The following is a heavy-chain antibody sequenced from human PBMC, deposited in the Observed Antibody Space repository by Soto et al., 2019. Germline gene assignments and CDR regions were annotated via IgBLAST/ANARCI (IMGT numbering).Heavy chain of an antibody. J-gene: IGHJ4*02. CDR2: IYYSGST. V-gene: IGHV4-39*01. CDR3: ARQIYSSGWYFDY. D-gene: IGHD6-19*01. Sequence: QLQLQESGPGLVKPSETLSLTCTVSGGSISSSSYYWGXXRQPPGKGLEWIGSIYYSGSTYYNPSLKSRVTISVDTSKNQFSLKLSSVTAADTAVYYCARQIYSSGWYFDYWGQGTLVTVSS. CDR1: GGSISSSSYY.